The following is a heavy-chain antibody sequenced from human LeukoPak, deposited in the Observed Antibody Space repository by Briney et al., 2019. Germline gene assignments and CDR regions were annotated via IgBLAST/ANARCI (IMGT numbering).Heavy chain of an antibody. CDR1: GGSISSYY. V-gene: IGHV4-59*08. CDR2: NYYSGST. D-gene: IGHD4-23*01. J-gene: IGHJ3*02. Sequence: SETLSLTCTVSGGSISSYYWSWIRQPPGKGLEWIGYNYYSGSTNYNPSLKSRVTISGDTSKNHLTLKLSSVTAADTAVYYCARLLGGPLSAFDIWGQGTMVTVSP. CDR3: ARLLGGPLSAFDI.